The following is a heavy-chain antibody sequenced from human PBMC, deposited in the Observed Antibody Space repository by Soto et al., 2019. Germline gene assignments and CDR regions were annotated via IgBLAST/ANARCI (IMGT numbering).Heavy chain of an antibody. V-gene: IGHV3-30*18. CDR2: ISYDGSNK. CDR3: ANRSPGTLMDV. D-gene: IGHD1-1*01. Sequence: QVQLVESGGGVVQPGRSLRLSCAASGFTFSSYGMHWVRQAPGKGLEWVAVISYDGSNKYYADSVKGRFTISRDNSKNTLYLQMNSLRAEDTAVYYCANRSPGTLMDVWGQGTTVTVSS. J-gene: IGHJ6*02. CDR1: GFTFSSYG.